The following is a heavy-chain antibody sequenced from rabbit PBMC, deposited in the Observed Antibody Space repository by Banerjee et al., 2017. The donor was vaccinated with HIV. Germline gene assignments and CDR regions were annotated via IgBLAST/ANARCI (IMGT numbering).Heavy chain of an antibody. V-gene: IGHV1S40*01. CDR1: GFSFSSSYY. J-gene: IGHJ4*01. D-gene: IGHD1-1*01. CDR3: ARESFSSGYYPFNL. Sequence: QSLEESGGDLVKPGASLTLTCTASGFSFSSSYYMCWVRQAPGKGLEWIACIYGGSSGSTYYASWAKGRFTISQTSSTTVTLEMTSLTAADTATYFCARESFSSGYYPFNLWGPGTLVTVS. CDR2: IYGGSSGST.